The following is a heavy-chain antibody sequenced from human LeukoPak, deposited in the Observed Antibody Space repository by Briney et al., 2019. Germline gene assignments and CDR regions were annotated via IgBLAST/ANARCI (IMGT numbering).Heavy chain of an antibody. Sequence: PGGSLRLSCAASGFTFSGYGMHWLRQVPGKGLEWVAVIWYDGSNDDYADSVKGRFTISRDNSKSTLYLQMNSLRAEDTAIYYCARSIPRYDGSAYYPDYWGQGTLVTVSS. CDR2: IWYDGSND. CDR1: GFTFSGYG. D-gene: IGHD3-22*01. V-gene: IGHV3-33*01. J-gene: IGHJ4*02. CDR3: ARSIPRYDGSAYYPDY.